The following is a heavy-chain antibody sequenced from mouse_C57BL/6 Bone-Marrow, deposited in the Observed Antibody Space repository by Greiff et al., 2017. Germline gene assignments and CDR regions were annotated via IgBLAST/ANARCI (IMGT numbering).Heavy chain of an antibody. CDR1: GYTFTSYW. CDR3: SRWGFYGLSAMDY. V-gene: IGHV1-5*01. CDR2: IYPGNSDT. D-gene: IGHD1-1*01. Sequence: VQLQQSGTVLARPGASVKMSCKTSGYTFTSYWMHWVKQRPGQGLEWIGAIYPGNSDTSYNQKFKGKAKLTAVTSASTAYMELSSLTNEDSAVYYGSRWGFYGLSAMDYWGQGTSVTVSS. J-gene: IGHJ4*01.